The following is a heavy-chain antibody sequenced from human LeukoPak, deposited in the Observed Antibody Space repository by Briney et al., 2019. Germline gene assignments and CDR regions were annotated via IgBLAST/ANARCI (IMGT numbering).Heavy chain of an antibody. J-gene: IGHJ4*02. Sequence: GGSLRLSCAASGFTFSSYGMSWVRQAPGKGLEWVSAISGSGGSTYYADSVKGRFTISRDNSKNTLYLQMNSLRAEDTAVYYCAKDEVVVPAAADYWGQGTLVTVSS. V-gene: IGHV3-23*01. CDR1: GFTFSSYG. CDR2: ISGSGGST. CDR3: AKDEVVVPAAADY. D-gene: IGHD2-2*01.